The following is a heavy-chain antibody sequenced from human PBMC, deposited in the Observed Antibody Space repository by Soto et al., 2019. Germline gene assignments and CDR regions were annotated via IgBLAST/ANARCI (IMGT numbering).Heavy chain of an antibody. CDR1: GSSISSYY. J-gene: IGHJ5*02. V-gene: IGHV4-59*01. CDR3: ATSSFGVDCCEP. CDR2: IYSSGFT. Sequence: ESLPLPCTVSGSSISSYYWSWIRQPPGKGLEWLGYIYSSGFTNYNPSSKSRVTISVDTSNNQFSLKLSSVTAADTAVYCCATSSFGVDCCEPRGQETLVTVS. D-gene: IGHD2-15*01.